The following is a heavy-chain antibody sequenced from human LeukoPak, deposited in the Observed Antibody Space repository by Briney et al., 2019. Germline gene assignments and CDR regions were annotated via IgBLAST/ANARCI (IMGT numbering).Heavy chain of an antibody. CDR3: TRDGRRGTFGDAFDL. V-gene: IGHV4-59*01. CDR2: ISYSGKT. D-gene: IGHD1-26*01. CDR1: GGSISSFY. J-gene: IGHJ3*01. Sequence: SETLSLTCTVSGGSISSFYWSWIRQPPGKGLEWIGYISYSGKTNYNPSLKGRVTISLDTSKNQFSLSLSSVNAADTAMYYCTRDGRRGTFGDAFDLWGQGTIITVSS.